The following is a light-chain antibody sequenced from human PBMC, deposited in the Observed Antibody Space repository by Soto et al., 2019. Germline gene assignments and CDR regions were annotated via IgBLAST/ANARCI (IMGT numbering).Light chain of an antibody. CDR2: GAS. J-gene: IGKJ2*01. V-gene: IGKV3-15*01. Sequence: EIVMTQSPATLSVSPGERATLSCRASQSVSSNLAWYQQKPGQAPRLLIYGASTRATGIPARFSGSGSGTELTLTISSLQSGDFAVYYCQQYNNWPYTFGQGTKLEIQ. CDR3: QQYNNWPYT. CDR1: QSVSSN.